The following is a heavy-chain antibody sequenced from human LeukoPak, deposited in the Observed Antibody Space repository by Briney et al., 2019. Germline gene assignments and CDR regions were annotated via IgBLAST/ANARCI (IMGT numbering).Heavy chain of an antibody. D-gene: IGHD6-19*01. J-gene: IGHJ1*01. CDR3: ARGGKRPVAGTRSTQYFQH. CDR1: GFTFSSHA. CDR2: ISYDGSNK. Sequence: GGSLRLSCAASGFTFSSHAMHWVRQAPANGLEWVAVISYDGSNKYYADSVKGRFTISRDNSKNTLYLQMNSLRPEDTAVYYCARGGKRPVAGTRSTQYFQHWGQGTLVTVSS. V-gene: IGHV3-30*04.